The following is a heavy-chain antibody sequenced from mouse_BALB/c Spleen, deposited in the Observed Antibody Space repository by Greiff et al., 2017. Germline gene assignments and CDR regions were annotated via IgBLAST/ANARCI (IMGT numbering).Heavy chain of an antibody. D-gene: IGHD2-14*01. CDR2: IYPGSGNT. J-gene: IGHJ2*01. Sequence: QVQLQQSGAELARPGASVKLSCKASGYTFTDYYINWVKQRTGQGLEWIGEIYPGSGNTYYNEKFKGKATLTADKSSSTAYMQLSSLTSEDSAVYFCARNRGAFDYWGQGTTLTVSS. V-gene: IGHV1-77*01. CDR1: GYTFTDYY. CDR3: ARNRGAFDY.